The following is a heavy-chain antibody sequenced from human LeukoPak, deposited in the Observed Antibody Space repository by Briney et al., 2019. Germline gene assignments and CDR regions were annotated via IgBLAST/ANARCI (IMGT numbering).Heavy chain of an antibody. CDR2: INPNSGGI. CDR1: GYTFTGYY. CDR3: ARTWRYCSGGSCYTWDY. Sequence: ASVKVSCKASGYTFTGYYMHWVRQAPGQGLEWMGRINPNSGGINYAQKFQARVTMTRDTSISTAYMELSRLRSDDTAVYYCARTWRYCSGGSCYTWDYWGQGTLVTVSS. J-gene: IGHJ4*02. V-gene: IGHV1-2*06. D-gene: IGHD2-15*01.